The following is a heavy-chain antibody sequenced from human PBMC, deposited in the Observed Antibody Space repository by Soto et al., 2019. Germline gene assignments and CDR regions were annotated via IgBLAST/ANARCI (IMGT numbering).Heavy chain of an antibody. CDR3: ARPFRAVTTRWFDP. D-gene: IGHD4-17*01. CDR1: GFTFSSYA. Sequence: QVQLMESGGGVVQPGRSLRLSCAASGFTFSSYAMHWVRQAPGKGLEWVAVISYDGSNKYYADSVKGRFTISRDNSKNTLYLQMNSLRAEDTAVYYCARPFRAVTTRWFDPWGQGTLVTVSS. J-gene: IGHJ5*02. CDR2: ISYDGSNK. V-gene: IGHV3-30-3*01.